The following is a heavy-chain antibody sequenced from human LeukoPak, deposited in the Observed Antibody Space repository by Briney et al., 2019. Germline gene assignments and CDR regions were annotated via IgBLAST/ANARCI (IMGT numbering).Heavy chain of an antibody. D-gene: IGHD1-1*01. CDR2: INPNNGDT. V-gene: IGHV1-2*02. J-gene: IGHJ4*02. Sequence: ASVKVSCKPSGYTFTGYFIHWVRQAPGQGLEWLGWINPNNGDTSYAQKFQGRVTMTRDTSISTPYMELSRLRSDDTAVYYCAKVMAGTVALHYWGQGTPVAVSS. CDR1: GYTFTGYF. CDR3: AKVMAGTVALHY.